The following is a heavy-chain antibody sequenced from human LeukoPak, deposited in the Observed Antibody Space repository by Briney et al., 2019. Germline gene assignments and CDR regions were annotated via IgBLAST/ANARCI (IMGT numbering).Heavy chain of an antibody. Sequence: SQTLSLTCVISGDSVSSQNGAWNWIRQSPSRGLEWLGRTYYRSKWYIDYAVSVQGRITINPDTSKNQFSLQLNSVTPEDTAVYYCARDLGTSGWYTFDYWGQGTLVTVSS. J-gene: IGHJ4*02. V-gene: IGHV6-1*01. CDR2: TYYRSKWYI. D-gene: IGHD6-19*01. CDR1: GDSVSSQNGA. CDR3: ARDLGTSGWYTFDY.